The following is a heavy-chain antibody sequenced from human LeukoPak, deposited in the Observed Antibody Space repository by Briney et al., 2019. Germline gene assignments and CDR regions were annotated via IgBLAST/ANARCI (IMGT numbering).Heavy chain of an antibody. V-gene: IGHV3-23*01. Sequence: TGGSLRLSCAASGFTFSNYAMSWGRQAPGKGLEWVSGIGDTGGTTFYADSVKGRFTISRDNSKNTLSLQMNSLRAEDTAVYYCAKDHGAGSYYNHPDYWGQGTLVTVSS. CDR2: IGDTGGTT. D-gene: IGHD3-10*01. CDR1: GFTFSNYA. CDR3: AKDHGAGSYYNHPDY. J-gene: IGHJ4*02.